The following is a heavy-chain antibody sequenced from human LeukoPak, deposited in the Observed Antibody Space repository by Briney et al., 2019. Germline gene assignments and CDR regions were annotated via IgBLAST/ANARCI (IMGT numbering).Heavy chain of an antibody. CDR2: IYYSGST. V-gene: IGHV4-59*12. J-gene: IGHJ4*02. CDR3: ARDRIAVAGTAFDY. D-gene: IGHD6-19*01. CDR1: GGSISSYY. Sequence: SETLSLTCTVSGGSISSYYWSWIRQPPGKGLEWIGYIYYSGSTNYNPSLKSRVTISVGTSKNQFSLKLSSVTAADTAVYYCARDRIAVAGTAFDYWGQGTLVTVSS.